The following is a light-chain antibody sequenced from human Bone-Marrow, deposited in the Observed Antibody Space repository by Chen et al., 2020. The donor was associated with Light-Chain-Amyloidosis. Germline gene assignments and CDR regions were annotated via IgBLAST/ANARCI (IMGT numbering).Light chain of an antibody. CDR1: SSDIGNYDF. CDR3: CSYAGNTTVI. CDR2: GVS. V-gene: IGLV2-23*02. Sequence: QSALTQPASVSGSPGQSLTISCTGSSSDIGNYDFVSWFQQYPGKAPKLLIYGVSKRPSGVSTRFSGSKSGNTASLTISGLQAEDETDYYCCSYAGNTTVIFGGGTKLTVL. J-gene: IGLJ2*01.